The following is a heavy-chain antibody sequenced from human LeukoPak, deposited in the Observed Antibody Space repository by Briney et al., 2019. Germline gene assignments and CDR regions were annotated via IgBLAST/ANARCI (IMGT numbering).Heavy chain of an antibody. CDR3: ARVSYYYDSTLYGY. V-gene: IGHV1-8*02. D-gene: IGHD3-22*01. J-gene: IGHJ4*02. CDR1: GYTFTSYD. Sequence: ASVKVSCKASGYTFTSYDINWVRQATGQGLEWMGWMNPNSGNTGYAQKFQGRVTMTRDTSISTAYMELSRLRSDDTAVYYCARVSYYYDSTLYGYWGQGTLVTVSS. CDR2: MNPNSGNT.